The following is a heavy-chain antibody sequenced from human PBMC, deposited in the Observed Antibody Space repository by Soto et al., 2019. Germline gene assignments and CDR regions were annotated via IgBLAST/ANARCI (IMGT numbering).Heavy chain of an antibody. Sequence: TSETLSLTCTVSGGSVNSDPYYWGWIRQPPGKGLEWIGSLYYGVSTYSNPSLKSRITISVDTSKNQFSLKLSSVTAADTAVYYCARTYDGSGPNSGGYAFDIWGQGTMVTVSS. CDR3: ARTYDGSGPNSGGYAFDI. CDR2: LYYGVST. V-gene: IGHV4-39*01. CDR1: GGSVNSDPYY. D-gene: IGHD3-22*01. J-gene: IGHJ3*02.